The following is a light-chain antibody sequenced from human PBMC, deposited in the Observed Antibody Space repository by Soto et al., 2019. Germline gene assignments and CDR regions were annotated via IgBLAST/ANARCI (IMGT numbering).Light chain of an antibody. Sequence: DIQMTQSPSSLSASVGDSVTITCQASQDISNYLNWYQLKPGKAPKLLIYDASNLETGVPSRFSGSGSGTDFTFTISSLQPEDIATYYCQQYDNLPYTFGQGTKLEIK. V-gene: IGKV1-33*01. CDR1: QDISNY. CDR3: QQYDNLPYT. J-gene: IGKJ2*01. CDR2: DAS.